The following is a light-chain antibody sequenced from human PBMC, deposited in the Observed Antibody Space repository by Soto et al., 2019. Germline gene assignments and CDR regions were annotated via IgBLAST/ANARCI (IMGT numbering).Light chain of an antibody. CDR2: YDS. J-gene: IGLJ2*01. V-gene: IGLV3-21*04. CDR3: QVWDSSSDHVV. Sequence: SYELTQPPSVSVAPGKTAWITCGGNDIGRKSVHWYRQRPGQAPVLVIYYDSDRPSGIPERFSGSNSGNTATLTISRVEAGDEADYYCQVWDSSSDHVVFGGGTKLTVL. CDR1: DIGRKS.